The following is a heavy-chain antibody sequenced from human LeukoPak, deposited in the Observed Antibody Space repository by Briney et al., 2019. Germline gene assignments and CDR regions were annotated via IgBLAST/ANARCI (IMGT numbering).Heavy chain of an antibody. Sequence: GASVKVSCKASGYTFTGYYMHWVRQAPGQGLEWMGWINPNSGGTNYAQKFQGRVTMTRDQSISTAYMELSRLRSDDTAVYYCARCVGATRLSYYGMDVWGQGTTVTVSS. CDR1: GYTFTGYY. V-gene: IGHV1-2*02. D-gene: IGHD1-26*01. J-gene: IGHJ6*02. CDR3: ARCVGATRLSYYGMDV. CDR2: INPNSGGT.